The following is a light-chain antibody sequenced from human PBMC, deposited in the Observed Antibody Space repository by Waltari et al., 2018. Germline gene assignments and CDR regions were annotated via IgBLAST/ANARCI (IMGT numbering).Light chain of an antibody. CDR2: ASN. Sequence: QSVLTQPPSVSGAPGQSVTISCTGDSSNIGADYDVHWYQPLPGAAPKLLIYASNSRPSGVPDRFAGSRSDTSASLTITDLRPEDEADYYCQSYANSPEWVFGGGTKLTVL. V-gene: IGLV1-40*01. CDR3: QSYANSPEWV. CDR1: SSNIGADYD. J-gene: IGLJ3*02.